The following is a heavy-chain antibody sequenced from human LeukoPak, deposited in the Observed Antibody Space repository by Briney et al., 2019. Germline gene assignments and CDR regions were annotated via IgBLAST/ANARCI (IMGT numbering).Heavy chain of an antibody. CDR2: MNPNSGNT. D-gene: IGHD6-13*01. CDR1: GYTFTGYY. Sequence: ASVKVSCKASGYTFTGYYMHWVRQAPGQGLEWMGWMNPNSGNTGYAQKFQGRVTMTRNTSISTAYMELSSLRSEDTAVYYCARGGIYSSSWYSDYYGMDVWGQGTTVTVSS. J-gene: IGHJ6*02. V-gene: IGHV1-8*02. CDR3: ARGGIYSSSWYSDYYGMDV.